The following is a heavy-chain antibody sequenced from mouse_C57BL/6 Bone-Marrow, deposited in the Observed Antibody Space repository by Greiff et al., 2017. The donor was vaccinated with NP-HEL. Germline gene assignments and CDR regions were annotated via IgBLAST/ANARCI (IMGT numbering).Heavy chain of an antibody. CDR2: IRSKSNNYAT. CDR1: GFSFNTYA. D-gene: IGHD1-1*01. CDR3: VRPYYYGSNAMDY. Sequence: EVKLVESGGGLVQPKGSLKLSCAASGFSFNTYAMNWVRQAPGKGLEWVARIRSKSNNYATYYADSVKDRFTISRDDSESMLYLQMNNLKTEDTAMYYCVRPYYYGSNAMDYWGQGTSVTVSS. V-gene: IGHV10-1*01. J-gene: IGHJ4*01.